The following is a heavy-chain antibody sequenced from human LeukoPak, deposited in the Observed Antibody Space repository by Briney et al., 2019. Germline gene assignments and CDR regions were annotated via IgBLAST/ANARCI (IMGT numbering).Heavy chain of an antibody. J-gene: IGHJ5*02. Sequence: SETLSLTCAVYGGSFSGYYWSWIRQPPGKGLEWIGEINHSGSTNYNPSLKSRVTISVDTSKNQFSLKLSSVTAADTAVYYCARVGGSYVFPWGQGTLVTVSS. CDR3: ARVGGSYVFP. D-gene: IGHD1-26*01. V-gene: IGHV4-34*01. CDR1: GGSFSGYY. CDR2: INHSGST.